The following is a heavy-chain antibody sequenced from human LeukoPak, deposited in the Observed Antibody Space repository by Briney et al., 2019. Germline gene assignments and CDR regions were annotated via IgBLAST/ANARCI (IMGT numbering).Heavy chain of an antibody. CDR1: GGSISSSSYY. CDR3: ARGYPVAN. Sequence: SETLSLTCTASGGSISSSSYYWGWIRQPPGKGLEWIGEINHSGRTHYNPSLKSRVTISVDTSKNQFSLKLSSVTAADTAMYYCARGYPVANWGQGTLVTVSS. D-gene: IGHD5-12*01. CDR2: INHSGRT. J-gene: IGHJ4*02. V-gene: IGHV4-39*07.